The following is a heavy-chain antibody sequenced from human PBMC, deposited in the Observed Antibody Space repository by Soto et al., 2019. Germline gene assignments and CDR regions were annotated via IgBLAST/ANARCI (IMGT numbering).Heavy chain of an antibody. J-gene: IGHJ4*02. CDR1: GFTFSSYA. CDR2: ISGSGGST. CDR3: ARGGGTFLAVGEVY. V-gene: IGHV3-23*01. D-gene: IGHD3-3*01. Sequence: GGSLRLSCAASGFTFSSYAMSWVRQAPGKGLEWVSAISGSGGSTYYADSVKGRFTISRDNSKNTLYLQMNSLRAEDTAVYYWARGGGTFLAVGEVYWGKGPLVTVSS.